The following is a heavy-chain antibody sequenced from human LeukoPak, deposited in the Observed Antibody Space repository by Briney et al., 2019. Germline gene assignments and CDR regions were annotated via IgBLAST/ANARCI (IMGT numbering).Heavy chain of an antibody. CDR2: ISSSSSYI. CDR1: GFTFSNYW. CDR3: ARATHDAFDI. Sequence: GGSLRLSCAASGFTFSNYWMSWVRQAPGKGLEWVSSISSSSSYIYYADSVKGRFTISRDNAKNSLYLQMNSLGAEDTAVYYCARATHDAFDIWGQGTMVTVSS. D-gene: IGHD5-12*01. V-gene: IGHV3-21*01. J-gene: IGHJ3*02.